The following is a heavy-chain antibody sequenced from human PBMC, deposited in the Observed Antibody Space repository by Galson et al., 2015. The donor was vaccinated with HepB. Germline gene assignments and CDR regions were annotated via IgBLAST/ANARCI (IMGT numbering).Heavy chain of an antibody. CDR3: AIDYGDYQNYYYYYGMDV. V-gene: IGHV5-10-1*01. CDR2: IDPSDSYT. J-gene: IGHJ6*02. CDR1: GYSFTSYW. D-gene: IGHD4-17*01. Sequence: QSGAEVKKPGESLRISCKGSGYSFTSYWISWVRQMPGKGLEWMGRIDPSDSYTNYSPSFQGHVTISADKSISTAYLQWSSLKASDTAMYYCAIDYGDYQNYYYYYGMDVWGRGTTVTVSS.